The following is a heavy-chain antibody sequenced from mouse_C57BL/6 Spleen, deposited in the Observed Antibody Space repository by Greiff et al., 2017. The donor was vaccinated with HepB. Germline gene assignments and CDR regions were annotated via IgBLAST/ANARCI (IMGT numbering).Heavy chain of an antibody. CDR2: IDPSDSYT. V-gene: IGHV1-59*01. CDR1: GYTFTSYW. J-gene: IGHJ3*01. D-gene: IGHD2-4*01. CDR3: ARREIYYDYDYLALAY. Sequence: VQLQQPGAELVKPGTSVKMSCKASGYTFTSYWMHWVKQRPGQGLEWIGVIDPSDSYTNYNQKFKGKATLTVDTSSSTAYMQLSSLTSEDSAVYYCARREIYYDYDYLALAYWGQGTLVTVSA.